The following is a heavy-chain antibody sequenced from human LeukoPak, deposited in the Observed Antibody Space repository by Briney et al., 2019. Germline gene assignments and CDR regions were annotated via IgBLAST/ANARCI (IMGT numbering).Heavy chain of an antibody. V-gene: IGHV3-30*18. J-gene: IGHJ4*02. CDR1: GFTFSSYG. D-gene: IGHD6-19*01. CDR2: ISYDGSNK. CDR3: AKDPGYSSGWSYFDY. Sequence: PGGSLRLSCAASGFTFSSYGMHWVRQAPGKGLEWVAVISYDGSNKYYADSVKGRFTISRDNSKNTLYLRMNSLRAEDTAVYYCAKDPGYSSGWSYFDYWGQGTLVTVSS.